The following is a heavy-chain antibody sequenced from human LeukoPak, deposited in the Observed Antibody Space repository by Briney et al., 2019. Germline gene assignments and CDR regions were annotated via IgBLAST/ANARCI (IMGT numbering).Heavy chain of an antibody. CDR3: APMGGFYRRTLDP. Sequence: ASVKVSCKASGYTFTSYAMHWVRQAPGQRLEWMGWINAGNGNTKYSQKLQGRVTITRDTSASTAYMELSSLRSEDTAVYYCAPMGGFYRRTLDPWGQGTLVTVSS. CDR2: INAGNGNT. V-gene: IGHV1-3*01. J-gene: IGHJ5*02. D-gene: IGHD3-16*01. CDR1: GYTFTSYA.